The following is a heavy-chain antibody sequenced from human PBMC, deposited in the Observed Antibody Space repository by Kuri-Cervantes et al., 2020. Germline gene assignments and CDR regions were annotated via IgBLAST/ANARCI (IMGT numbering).Heavy chain of an antibody. Sequence: SVKVSCKASGYTFTSYGISWVRQAPGQGLEWMGWISAYNGNTNYAQKLQGRVTMTTNTSTSTAYMELRSLRSDDTAVYYCARDWNQLWFGELLTTSYYYYGMDVWGQGTTVTVSS. CDR2: ISAYNGNT. J-gene: IGHJ6*02. CDR1: GYTFTSYG. D-gene: IGHD3-10*01. V-gene: IGHV1-18*01. CDR3: ARDWNQLWFGELLTTSYYYYGMDV.